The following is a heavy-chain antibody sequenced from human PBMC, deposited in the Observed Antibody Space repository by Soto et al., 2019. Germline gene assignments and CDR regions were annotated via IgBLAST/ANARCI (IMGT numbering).Heavy chain of an antibody. CDR3: SNHLLFSAHDPAIDY. D-gene: IGHD5-12*01. Sequence: EVQLVESGGDLVNPGGSLRLSCAASGFTFSNACMNWVRQAPGKGLEWVGRIKTKTDGETTDYAAPAKGRFTISRDDSRQTLYMQMNSLKTDDTAMYYCSNHLLFSAHDPAIDYWGQGSLVTVSS. CDR1: GFTFSNAC. V-gene: IGHV3-15*01. J-gene: IGHJ4*02. CDR2: IKTKTDGETT.